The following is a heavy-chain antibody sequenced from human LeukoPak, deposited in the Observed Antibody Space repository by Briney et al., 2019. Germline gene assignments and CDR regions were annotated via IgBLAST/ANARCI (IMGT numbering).Heavy chain of an antibody. CDR3: ARNTYSGSPS. Sequence: SVKASCKASGGTFSSYAISWVRQAPGQGLEWMGGIIPIFGTANYAQKFQGRVTITTDDSTSTAYMELSSLRSEDTAVYYCARNTYSGSPSWGQGTLVTVSS. CDR2: IIPIFGTA. J-gene: IGHJ5*02. CDR1: GGTFSSYA. D-gene: IGHD1-26*01. V-gene: IGHV1-69*05.